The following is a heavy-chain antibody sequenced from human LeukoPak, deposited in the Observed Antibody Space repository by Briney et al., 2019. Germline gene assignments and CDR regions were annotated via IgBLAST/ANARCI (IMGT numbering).Heavy chain of an antibody. J-gene: IGHJ6*02. Sequence: SQTLSLTCTVSGGSISSGDYYWSWIRQPPGKGLEWIGYIYHSGSTYYNPSLKSRVTISVDTSKNQFSLKLSSVTAADTAVYYCARDRGPDYGGPGNYGMDVWGQGTTVTVSS. V-gene: IGHV4-30-4*01. CDR2: IYHSGST. CDR1: GGSISSGDYY. CDR3: ARDRGPDYGGPGNYGMDV. D-gene: IGHD4-17*01.